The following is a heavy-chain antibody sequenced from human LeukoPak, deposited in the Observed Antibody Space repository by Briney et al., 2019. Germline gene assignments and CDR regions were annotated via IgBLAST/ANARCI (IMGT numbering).Heavy chain of an antibody. CDR1: GYTFTSYG. V-gene: IGHV1-18*01. J-gene: IGHJ4*02. D-gene: IGHD3-16*02. CDR2: ISAYNGNT. Sequence: GASVKVSCKASGYTFTSYGISWVRQAPGQGLEWMGWISAYNGNTNYAQKLQGRVTMTTDTSTSTAYMELSRLRSDDTAVYYCARDPSYYDYVWGSYRSTFDYWGQGTLVTVSS. CDR3: ARDPSYYDYVWGSYRSTFDY.